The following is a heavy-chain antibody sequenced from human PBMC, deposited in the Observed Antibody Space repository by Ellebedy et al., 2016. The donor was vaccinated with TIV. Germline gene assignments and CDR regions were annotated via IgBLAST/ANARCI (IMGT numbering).Heavy chain of an antibody. J-gene: IGHJ4*02. CDR2: LSYDGNIE. D-gene: IGHD3-10*01. CDR1: GFTFSSYS. CDR3: AKWSQGVDYDY. V-gene: IGHV3-30*18. Sequence: GESLKISCAASGFTFSSYSMHWVRQAPGKGLEWVASLSYDGNIEYYGESVKGRFTISRDTSKKTLYLHMNGLRAEDTAVYYCAKWSQGVDYDYWGQGTLVTVSS.